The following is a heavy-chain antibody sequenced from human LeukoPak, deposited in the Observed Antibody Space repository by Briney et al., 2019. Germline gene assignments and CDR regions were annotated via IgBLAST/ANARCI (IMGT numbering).Heavy chain of an antibody. CDR3: ARAVGRHFDY. D-gene: IGHD1-26*01. Sequence: ASVKVSCKASGYTFTSFYMHWVRQAPGQGLEWMGMINPIGGRTSYAQRSQGRVTITRDTSASTLYMELSSLRSEDTAVYYCARAVGRHFDYLGRGTLVTVSS. V-gene: IGHV1-46*01. CDR1: GYTFTSFY. J-gene: IGHJ4*02. CDR2: INPIGGRT.